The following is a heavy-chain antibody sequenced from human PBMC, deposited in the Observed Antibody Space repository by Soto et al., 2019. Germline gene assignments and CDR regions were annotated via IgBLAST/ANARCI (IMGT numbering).Heavy chain of an antibody. CDR3: ARERSLRFDP. CDR2: IYYSGST. CDR1: GGSISSGTYY. D-gene: IGHD3-10*01. J-gene: IGHJ5*02. V-gene: IGHV4-31*03. Sequence: SETLSLTCTVSGGSISSGTYYWSWIRQHPGKGLEWIGYIYYSGSTYYNPSLKSRVTISVDTSNNQFSLRLSFVTAADTAVYYCARERSLRFDPWGQGTLVTVSS.